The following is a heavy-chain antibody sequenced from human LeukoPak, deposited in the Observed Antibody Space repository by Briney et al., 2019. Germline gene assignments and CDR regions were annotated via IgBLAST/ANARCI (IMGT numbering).Heavy chain of an antibody. J-gene: IGHJ4*02. D-gene: IGHD5-12*01. CDR1: GYTFTAYY. CDR3: ARDRDILGSTFFDK. CDR2: INSNSGGS. V-gene: IGHV1-2*02. Sequence: GASVKVSCKASGYTFTAYYMHWARQAPGQGLEWMGWINSNSGGSNYAQKFQGGVTMTRDTSISTVYMDLSRLRSDDTAVYYCARDRDILGSTFFDKWGQGTLVTVSS.